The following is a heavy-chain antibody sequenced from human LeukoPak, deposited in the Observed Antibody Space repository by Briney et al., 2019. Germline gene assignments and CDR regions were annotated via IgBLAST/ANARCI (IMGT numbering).Heavy chain of an antibody. V-gene: IGHV4-34*01. CDR3: ARRRGLEYNWFDP. D-gene: IGHD3-3*01. J-gene: IGHJ5*02. CDR2: INHSGST. Sequence: SETLSLTCAVYGGSFSGYYWSWIRQPPGKGLEWIGEINHSGSTNYNPSLKSRVTISVDTSKNQFSLKLSSVTAADTAVYYCARRRGLEYNWFDPWGQGTLVTVSS. CDR1: GGSFSGYY.